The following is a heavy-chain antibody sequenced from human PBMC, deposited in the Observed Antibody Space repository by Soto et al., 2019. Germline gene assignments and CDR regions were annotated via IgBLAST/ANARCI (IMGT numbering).Heavy chain of an antibody. CDR3: ARPRRDGYNSGFRNAFDI. CDR1: GFTFSNYW. CDR2: INSDGSST. J-gene: IGHJ3*02. Sequence: GRSLRLSCAASGFTFSNYWMYWVRQPPGKGLVWVSRINSDGSSTSYADSVKGRFTISRDNAKNTLYLQMNSLRAEDTAVYYCARPRRDGYNSGFRNAFDIWGQGTMVTVSS. D-gene: IGHD5-12*01. V-gene: IGHV3-74*01.